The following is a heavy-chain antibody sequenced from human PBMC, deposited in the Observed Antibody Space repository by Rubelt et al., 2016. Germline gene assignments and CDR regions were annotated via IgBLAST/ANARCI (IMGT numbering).Heavy chain of an antibody. Sequence: QVPGKGLVWVSRINSDGSSTSYVDSVKGRFTISRDNAKNTLYLQMNSLRAEDTAVYYCARDSQSGSYWSYYFENWGQGTLVTVSS. J-gene: IGHJ4*02. V-gene: IGHV3-74*01. CDR2: INSDGSST. CDR3: ARDSQSGSYWSYYFEN. D-gene: IGHD1-26*01.